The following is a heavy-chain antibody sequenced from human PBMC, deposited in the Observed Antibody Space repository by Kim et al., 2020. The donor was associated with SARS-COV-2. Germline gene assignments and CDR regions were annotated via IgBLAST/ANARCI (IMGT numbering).Heavy chain of an antibody. V-gene: IGHV3-23*01. Sequence: GGSLRLSCAASGFTFSSYAMSWVRQAPGKGLEWVSAISGSGGSTYYADSVKGRFTISRDNSKNTLYLQMNSLRAEDTAVYYCAKGRGVWGSYRYGPFDYWGQGTLVTVSS. CDR2: ISGSGGST. CDR3: AKGRGVWGSYRYGPFDY. D-gene: IGHD3-16*02. CDR1: GFTFSSYA. J-gene: IGHJ4*02.